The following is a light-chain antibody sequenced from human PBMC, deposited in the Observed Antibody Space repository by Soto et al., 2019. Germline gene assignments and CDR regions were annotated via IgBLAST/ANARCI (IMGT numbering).Light chain of an antibody. Sequence: DIHMTQSPSTLSAFVGDRVTITCRASQSINNWLAWYQQKPGKAPKLLIYDASSLESGVPSRFSGSGSGTEFTLTINSLQPDDFATYFCQKYNSYKTFGQGTKVDIK. CDR2: DAS. V-gene: IGKV1-5*01. CDR3: QKYNSYKT. J-gene: IGKJ1*01. CDR1: QSINNW.